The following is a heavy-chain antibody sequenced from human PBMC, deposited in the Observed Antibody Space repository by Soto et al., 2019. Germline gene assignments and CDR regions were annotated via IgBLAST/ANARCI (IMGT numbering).Heavy chain of an antibody. V-gene: IGHV3-30-3*01. D-gene: IGHD6-13*01. CDR3: AREIDSNSSSWYILPAGY. CDR1: GFTFSSYA. Sequence: QVQLVESGGGVVQPGRSLRLSCAASGFTFSSYAMNWVRQAPGKGLEWVAVISYDGSNKYYADSVKGRFTISRDNSKNTLYLQMNSLRAEDTAVYYCAREIDSNSSSWYILPAGYWGQGTLVTVSS. J-gene: IGHJ4*02. CDR2: ISYDGSNK.